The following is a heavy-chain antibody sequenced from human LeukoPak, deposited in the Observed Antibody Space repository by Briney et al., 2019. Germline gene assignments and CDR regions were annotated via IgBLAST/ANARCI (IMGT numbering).Heavy chain of an antibody. Sequence: KTSETLSLTCAVYSGSFSGYSWNWIRQPPVKGLEWIGEINHSGGTNYNPSLKSRVTISVDTSKKQFSLKLSSVTAADTAVYYCARGGEVVNWFDPWGQGTLVTVSS. CDR2: INHSGGT. D-gene: IGHD2-15*01. CDR1: SGSFSGYS. CDR3: ARGGEVVNWFDP. V-gene: IGHV4-34*01. J-gene: IGHJ5*02.